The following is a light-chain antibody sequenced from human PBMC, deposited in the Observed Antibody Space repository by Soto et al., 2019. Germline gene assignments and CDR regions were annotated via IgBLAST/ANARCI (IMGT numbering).Light chain of an antibody. Sequence: DIPMTPSPSSLSASVGDRVTITCPASQDISNYLNWYQQKPGKAPKLLIYDASNLETGVPSRFSGSGSGTDFTFTISSLQPEDIATYYCQQYDNLPRTFGQGTKVDIK. CDR2: DAS. J-gene: IGKJ1*01. CDR1: QDISNY. V-gene: IGKV1-33*01. CDR3: QQYDNLPRT.